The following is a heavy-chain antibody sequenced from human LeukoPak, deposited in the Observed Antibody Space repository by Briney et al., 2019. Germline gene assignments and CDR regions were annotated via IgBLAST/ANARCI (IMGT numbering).Heavy chain of an antibody. Sequence: GGSLRLSCAASGLNFTYNYMSWVRQAPGKGLEWLSVIYSGGMTYYADSVKGRFIISRDNSKYTLYLQMNRLRAEDTAVYYCYARPVLPAAFLPSGNYMDVWGKGTTVTVSS. V-gene: IGHV3-53*01. CDR1: GLNFTYNY. CDR3: YARPVLPAAFLPSGNYMDV. CDR2: IYSGGMT. D-gene: IGHD2-2*01. J-gene: IGHJ6*03.